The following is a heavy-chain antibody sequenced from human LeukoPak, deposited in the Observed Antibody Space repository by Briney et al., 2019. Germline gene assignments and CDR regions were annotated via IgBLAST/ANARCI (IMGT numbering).Heavy chain of an antibody. CDR2: ISAYNGNT. CDR1: GYTFTSYD. D-gene: IGHD2-2*01. CDR3: ARGESPNCSSTRCYFLF. V-gene: IGHV1-18*01. J-gene: IGHJ4*02. Sequence: GASVKVSCKASGYTFTSYDISWVRQAPGQGLEWMGWISAYNGNTNYAKKLQGRVTMTTDTSTSTAYMELRSLRSDDTAVYYCARGESPNCSSTRCYFLFWGQGTPVTVSS.